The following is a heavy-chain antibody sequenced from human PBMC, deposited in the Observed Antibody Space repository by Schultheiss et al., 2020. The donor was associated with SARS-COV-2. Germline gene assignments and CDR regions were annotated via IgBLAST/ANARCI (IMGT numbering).Heavy chain of an antibody. CDR1: GGSISSYY. CDR2: IYYSGST. CDR3: ARSYDRFFGAFDI. J-gene: IGHJ3*02. D-gene: IGHD3-9*01. Sequence: SETLSLTCTVSGGSISSYYWSWIRQPPGKGLEWIGYIYYSGSTNYIPSLKSRVTISVDTSKNQFSLKLSSVTAADTAVYYCARSYDRFFGAFDIWGQGTMVTVSS. V-gene: IGHV4-59*01.